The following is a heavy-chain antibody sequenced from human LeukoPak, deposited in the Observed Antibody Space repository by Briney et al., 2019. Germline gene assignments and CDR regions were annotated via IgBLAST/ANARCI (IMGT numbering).Heavy chain of an antibody. J-gene: IGHJ4*02. D-gene: IGHD3-9*01. CDR1: GFPFGSYV. CDR2: INHNAEMI. CDR3: ARDHDWAFDL. Sequence: GGSLRLSCEASGFPFGSYVMSWVRRAPGKGLEWIAYINHNAEMIFYPDFVKGRFSISRDNAKNSLYLQMNALRYEDTAIYYCARDHDWAFDLWGQGTLVTVSS. V-gene: IGHV3-48*02.